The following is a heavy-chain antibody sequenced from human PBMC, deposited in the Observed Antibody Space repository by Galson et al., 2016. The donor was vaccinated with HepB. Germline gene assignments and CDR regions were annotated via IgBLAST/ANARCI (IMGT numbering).Heavy chain of an antibody. V-gene: IGHV1-3*01. CDR3: ARAVGETSGYYPPNY. CDR1: GYTFTSYP. Sequence: SVKVSCKASGYTFTSYPLHWVRQAPGHRPEWMGWINAGDSYMRYSQNFQGRVTITRDTSANTVYMELSSLRPEDTAVYYCARAVGETSGYYPPNYWGQGTLVTVSS. D-gene: IGHD3-22*01. CDR2: INAGDSYM. J-gene: IGHJ4*02.